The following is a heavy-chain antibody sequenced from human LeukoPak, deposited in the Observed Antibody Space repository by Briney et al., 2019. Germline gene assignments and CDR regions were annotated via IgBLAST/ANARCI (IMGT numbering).Heavy chain of an antibody. CDR2: MYYSGST. CDR3: ARDRLWLYDSSGYPHYYFDY. D-gene: IGHD3-22*01. V-gene: IGHV4-31*03. Sequence: KTSETLSLTCTVSGGSISSGAYYWSWIRQHPGKGLEWIGYMYYSGSTYYNPSLKSRVTISVDTSKNQFSLKLSSVTAADTAVYYCARDRLWLYDSSGYPHYYFDYWGQGTLVTVSS. J-gene: IGHJ4*02. CDR1: GGSISSGAYY.